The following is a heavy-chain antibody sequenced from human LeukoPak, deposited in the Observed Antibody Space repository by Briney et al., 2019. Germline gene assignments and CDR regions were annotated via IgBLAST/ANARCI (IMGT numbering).Heavy chain of an antibody. CDR2: IIPIFGTA. CDR1: GGTFSSYA. D-gene: IGHD2-15*01. V-gene: IGHV1-69*13. J-gene: IGHJ4*02. Sequence: ASVKVSCKASGGTFSSYAISWVRQAPGQGLEWMGGIIPIFGTANYAQKFQGRVTITADESPSTAYLELSSLKAEDTAVYYCARAGPPPPLVVVAATGEWWGQGTLVTVSS. CDR3: ARAGPPPPLVVVAATGEW.